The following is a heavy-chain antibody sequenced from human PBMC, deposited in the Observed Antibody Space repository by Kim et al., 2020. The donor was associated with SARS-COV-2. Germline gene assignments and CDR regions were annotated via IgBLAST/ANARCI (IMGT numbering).Heavy chain of an antibody. D-gene: IGHD5-12*01. CDR3: ARVVEDIVATNRYWYFDL. CDR1: GGSFSGYY. Sequence: SETLSLTCAVYGGSFSGYYWSWIRQPPGKGLEWIGEINHSGSTNYNPSLKSRVTISVDTSKNQFSLKLSSVTAADTAVYYCARVVEDIVATNRYWYFDLWGRGTLVTVSS. J-gene: IGHJ2*01. CDR2: INHSGST. V-gene: IGHV4-34*01.